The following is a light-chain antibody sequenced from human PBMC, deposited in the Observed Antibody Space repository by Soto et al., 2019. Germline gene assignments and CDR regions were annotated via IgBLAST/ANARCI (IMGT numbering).Light chain of an antibody. CDR2: GAS. CDR3: QQYGSSPWT. J-gene: IGKJ1*01. CDR1: QSVSSSY. V-gene: IGKV3-20*01. Sequence: ELVFAQAPGTLSLTPGERATLSCRASQSVSSSYLAWYQQKPGQAPRLLIYGASSRATGIPDRFSGSGSGTDFTLTISRLEPEDFAVYYCQQYGSSPWTFCQGANVDIK.